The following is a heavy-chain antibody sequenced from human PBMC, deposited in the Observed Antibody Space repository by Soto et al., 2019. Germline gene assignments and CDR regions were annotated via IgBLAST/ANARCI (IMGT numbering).Heavy chain of an antibody. D-gene: IGHD3-22*01. V-gene: IGHV3-33*01. CDR2: IWYDGSNK. CDR3: ARDYYDSSGYHYYYYGMDV. J-gene: IGHJ6*02. Sequence: QVQLVESGGGVVQPGRSLRLSCAASGFTFSSYGMHWVRQALGKGLEWVAVIWYDGSNKYYADSVKGRFTISRDNSKNTLYLQMNNLRAEDTAVYYCARDYYDSSGYHYYYYGMDVWGQGTTVTVSS. CDR1: GFTFSSYG.